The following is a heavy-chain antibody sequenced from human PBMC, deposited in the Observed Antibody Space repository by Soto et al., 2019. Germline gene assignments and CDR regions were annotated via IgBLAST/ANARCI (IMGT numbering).Heavy chain of an antibody. D-gene: IGHD2-2*01. CDR3: GAYCSRTYCYGWYGP. CDR1: GGSIGSSSYY. V-gene: IGHV4-39*01. Sequence: SETLSLPXSVPGGSIGSSSYYFGWIRQPPGKGLEWFGCLYYTGTSYYNSSLTSRVTISADQSQNQFSLRLSSVTAADPAVYHCGAYCSRTYCYGWYGPWGQGTLVIGSS. J-gene: IGHJ5*02. CDR2: LYYTGTS.